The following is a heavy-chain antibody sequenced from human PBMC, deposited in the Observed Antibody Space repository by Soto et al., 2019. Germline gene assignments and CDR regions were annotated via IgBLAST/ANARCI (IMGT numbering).Heavy chain of an antibody. V-gene: IGHV2-5*02. CDR1: GFSLSSTRMA. CDR2: IYWDDDK. Sequence: QITLKESGPTLVKPTQTLTLTCTFSGFSLSSTRMAVGWIRQPPGKALEWLAVIYWDDDKRYSPFLKSRLTIXXXTXXNQVVLTMSNMDPVDTARYYCAHIVVAGLGYYFDYWGQGTLVTVSS. J-gene: IGHJ4*02. D-gene: IGHD6-19*01. CDR3: AHIVVAGLGYYFDY.